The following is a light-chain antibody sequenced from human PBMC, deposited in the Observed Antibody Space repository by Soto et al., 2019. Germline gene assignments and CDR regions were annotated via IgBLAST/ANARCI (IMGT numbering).Light chain of an antibody. Sequence: QSVLTQPPSASGTPGQRVTISCSGSISNIGSNTVNWYQQLPGTAPKLLIYSNNQRPSGVPDRFSGSKSGTSASLAISGLQADDEADYYCAAWDDSLNGHVVFGGGTKLTVL. J-gene: IGLJ2*01. V-gene: IGLV1-44*01. CDR3: AAWDDSLNGHVV. CDR2: SNN. CDR1: ISNIGSNT.